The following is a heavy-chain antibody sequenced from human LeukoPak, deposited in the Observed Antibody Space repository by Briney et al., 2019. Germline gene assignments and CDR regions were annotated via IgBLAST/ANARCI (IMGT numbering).Heavy chain of an antibody. V-gene: IGHV3-23*01. J-gene: IGHJ4*02. Sequence: GGSLRLSRAASGFTFSSYAMNWVRQAPGKGLAWVSPVSDSGAKTYYANSVKGRFTISRDNSKNTLDLQMSSLRAEDTAIYYCAKDFRTEAAGEFADYWGQGTLVTVSS. CDR1: GFTFSSYA. CDR3: AKDFRTEAAGEFADY. D-gene: IGHD6-13*01. CDR2: VSDSGAKT.